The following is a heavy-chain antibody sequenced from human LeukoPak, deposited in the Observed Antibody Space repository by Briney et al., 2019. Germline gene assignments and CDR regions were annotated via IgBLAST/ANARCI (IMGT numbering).Heavy chain of an antibody. J-gene: IGHJ3*02. Sequence: GGSLRLSCGASGFTFSRYSMNWVRQAPGKGLEWVSYISTSSSSIYYTDSVKGRFTISRDNAKNSLYLQLNSLRDEDTAVYYCARWGDGFDIWGQGTMVTVSP. CDR3: ARWGDGFDI. CDR2: ISTSSSSI. CDR1: GFTFSRYS. D-gene: IGHD7-27*01. V-gene: IGHV3-48*02.